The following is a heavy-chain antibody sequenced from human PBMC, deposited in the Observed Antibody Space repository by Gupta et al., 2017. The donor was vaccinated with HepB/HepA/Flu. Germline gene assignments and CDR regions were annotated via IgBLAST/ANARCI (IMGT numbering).Heavy chain of an antibody. CDR2: ISKDGSNQ. J-gene: IGHJ4*02. V-gene: IGHV3-30-3*01. Sequence: QVQLVESGGGVVQPGRSLRLSCAASGFTFSNYFMQWVRQAPGKGLEWVAVISKDGSNQYYADSVKGRFTISRDNSDNTLYLLMNSLRPEDTAVYYCARDRYGDPIDYWGQGTLVTVSS. D-gene: IGHD4-17*01. CDR3: ARDRYGDPIDY. CDR1: GFTFSNYF.